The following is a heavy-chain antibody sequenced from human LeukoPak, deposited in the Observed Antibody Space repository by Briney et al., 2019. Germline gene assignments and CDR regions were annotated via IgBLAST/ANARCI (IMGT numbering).Heavy chain of an antibody. CDR3: ASSFSDDFWSGHF. CDR2: IKQDGGEK. CDR1: RLTFTYW. J-gene: IGHJ4*02. D-gene: IGHD3-3*01. Sequence: GGSLRLSCAASRLTFTYWMSWVHQAPGKGLEWVDNIKQDGGEKYYVDSVKGRFTIFRDNAKKSLYLQMNSLRAEDTAVYYCASSFSDDFWSGHFWGQGTLVTVSS. V-gene: IGHV3-7*01.